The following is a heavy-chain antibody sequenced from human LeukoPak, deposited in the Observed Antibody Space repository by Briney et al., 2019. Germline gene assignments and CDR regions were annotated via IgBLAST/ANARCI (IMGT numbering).Heavy chain of an antibody. CDR2: MNPNSGNT. V-gene: IGHV1-8*01. J-gene: IGHJ5*02. D-gene: IGHD6-19*01. CDR1: GYTFTSYD. CDR3: ARVAVAGYNWFDP. Sequence: EASVKVSCKASGYTFTSYDINRVRQATGQGLEWMGWMNPNSGNTGYAQKFQGRVTMTRNTSINTAYMELTSLRSEDTAVYYCARVAVAGYNWFDPWGQGTPVTVSS.